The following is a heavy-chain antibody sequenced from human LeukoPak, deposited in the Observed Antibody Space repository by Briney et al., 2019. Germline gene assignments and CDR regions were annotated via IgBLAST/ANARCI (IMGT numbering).Heavy chain of an antibody. D-gene: IGHD6-6*01. CDR3: ARDLEYSSSPYDY. Sequence: SVKVSCKASGGTFSSYAISWVRQAPGQGLEWMGRIIPILGIANYAQKFQGRVTMTRDTSTSTVYMELSSLRSEDTAVYYCARDLEYSSSPYDYWGQGTLVTVSS. CDR2: IIPILGIA. V-gene: IGHV1-69*04. J-gene: IGHJ4*02. CDR1: GGTFSSYA.